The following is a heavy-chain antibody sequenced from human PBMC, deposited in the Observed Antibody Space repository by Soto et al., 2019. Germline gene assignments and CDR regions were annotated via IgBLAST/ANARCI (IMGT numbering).Heavy chain of an antibody. Sequence: EVQLLESGGGLLQPGGSLRLSCAASGFTFNNYVMNWVRQAPGKGLEWVSSISRSGSGSPYYSDSVKGRFTISRDNSKNTLSLQMNNLRAEDTAVYFCARGRYFDGGDYWVANLAFDYWGQGTLGTVSS. V-gene: IGHV3-23*01. J-gene: IGHJ4*02. D-gene: IGHD3-22*01. CDR2: ISRSGSGSP. CDR1: GFTFNNYV. CDR3: ARGRYFDGGDYWVANLAFDY.